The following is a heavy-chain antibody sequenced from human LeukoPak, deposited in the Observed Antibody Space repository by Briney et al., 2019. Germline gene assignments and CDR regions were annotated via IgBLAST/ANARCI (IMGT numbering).Heavy chain of an antibody. CDR1: GYTFTSYA. CDR2: IIPIFGTA. J-gene: IGHJ6*03. Sequence: SVKVSCKASGYTFTSYAISWVRQAPGQGLEWMGGIIPIFGTANYAQKFQGRVTITADESTSTAYMELSSLRSEDTAVYYCARDYGSGSSYYYYYMGVWGKGTTVTISS. V-gene: IGHV1-69*13. D-gene: IGHD3-10*01. CDR3: ARDYGSGSSYYYYYMGV.